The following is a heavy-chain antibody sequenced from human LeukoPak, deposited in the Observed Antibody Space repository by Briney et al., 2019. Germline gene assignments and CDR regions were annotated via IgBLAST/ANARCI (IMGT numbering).Heavy chain of an antibody. J-gene: IGHJ5*02. CDR1: GGSISSSTYY. CDR2: IYCSGST. Sequence: SETLSLTCTVSGGSISSSTYYWGWIRQAPGEGLEWIGSIYCSGSTYYNPSLKSRVTISVDTSKNQFSLKLSSVTAADTAVYYCARDVQGAYCSSTSCYNWFDPWGQGALVTVSS. D-gene: IGHD2-2*01. V-gene: IGHV4-39*07. CDR3: ARDVQGAYCSSTSCYNWFDP.